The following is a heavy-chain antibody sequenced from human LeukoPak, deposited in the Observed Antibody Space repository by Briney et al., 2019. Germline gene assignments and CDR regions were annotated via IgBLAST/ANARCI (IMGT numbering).Heavy chain of an antibody. CDR2: IYYSGNT. V-gene: IGHV4-39*01. D-gene: IGHD3/OR15-3a*01. Sequence: SETLSLTCTVSGVSISSSNSYWGSIRQPPGKGLGWIGSIYYSGNTYYNASLKSQVSISIDTSKNQFSLRLTSVTAADTAVYYCARQTGSGLFILPGGQGTLVTVSS. CDR3: ARQTGSGLFILP. CDR1: GVSISSSNSY. J-gene: IGHJ4*02.